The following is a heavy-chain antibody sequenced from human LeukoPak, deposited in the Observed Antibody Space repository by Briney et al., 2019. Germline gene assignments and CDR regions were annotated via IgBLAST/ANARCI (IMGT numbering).Heavy chain of an antibody. J-gene: IGHJ4*02. CDR3: AKGPLIEVAGTTWDY. D-gene: IGHD6-19*01. CDR2: ISGSGSNT. Sequence: GGSLRLSCEASGFSFSSHAMSWVRQAPGKGLEWVSAISGSGSNTYYADSVKGRFTISRVNSENTLYLQMNSLRVEDTAVYYCAKGPLIEVAGTTWDYWGQGTLVTVSS. V-gene: IGHV3-23*01. CDR1: GFSFSSHA.